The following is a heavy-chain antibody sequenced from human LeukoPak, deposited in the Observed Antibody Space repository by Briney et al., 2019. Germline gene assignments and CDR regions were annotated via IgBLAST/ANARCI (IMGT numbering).Heavy chain of an antibody. J-gene: IGHJ4*02. V-gene: IGHV3-30*02. CDR3: AKGGSSSWYPNFDY. Sequence: GGSLRLSCAASGFTFSSYGMHWVRQAPGKGLEWVAFIRYDGCNKYYADSVKGRFTISRDNSKNTLYLQMNSLRAEDTAVYYCAKGGSSSWYPNFDYWGQGTLVTVSS. D-gene: IGHD6-13*01. CDR1: GFTFSSYG. CDR2: IRYDGCNK.